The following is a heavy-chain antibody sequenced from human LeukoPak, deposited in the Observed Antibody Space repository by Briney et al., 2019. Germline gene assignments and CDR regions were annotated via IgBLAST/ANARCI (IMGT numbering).Heavy chain of an antibody. CDR1: GFTVSSSY. V-gene: IGHV3-53*01. J-gene: IGHJ2*01. CDR2: IYSGGNT. CDR3: ARAPNNTDYSAGYWYFDL. Sequence: GGSLRLSCAASGFTVSSSYMTWVRQAPGKGLEWVSVIYSGGNTFYADFVKGRFTISRDNSKNTLYLQMNSLRAEDTAVYYCARAPNNTDYSAGYWYFDLWGRGTLVTVSS. D-gene: IGHD3-16*01.